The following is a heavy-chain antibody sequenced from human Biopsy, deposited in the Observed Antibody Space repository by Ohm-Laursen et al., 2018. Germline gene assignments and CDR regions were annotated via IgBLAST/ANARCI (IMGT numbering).Heavy chain of an antibody. Sequence: SDTLSLTCSVSGGSISSINHYWAWLRQPPGKGVEWIGHVYYSYSTFYDSSLESRVTVSVDTSKNQFHLRLTSMSASDSAVYYCARHSLDDFWSGAHYYFDYWGLGTLVTVSS. CDR3: ARHSLDDFWSGAHYYFDY. D-gene: IGHD3-3*01. CDR2: VYYSYST. V-gene: IGHV4-39*01. CDR1: GGSISSINHY. J-gene: IGHJ4*02.